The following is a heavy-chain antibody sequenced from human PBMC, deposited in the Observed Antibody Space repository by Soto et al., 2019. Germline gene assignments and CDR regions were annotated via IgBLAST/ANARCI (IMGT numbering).Heavy chain of an antibody. D-gene: IGHD6-19*01. J-gene: IGHJ4*02. CDR1: GYTFTDYG. CDR2: ISTYNGNT. CDR3: AREEGISDWHAFDY. Sequence: GASVKVSCKASGYTFTDYGISWVRQAPGQGLEWMGWISTYNGNTIYAQKIQGRVTMTTDTSTSTAYVELRSLRSDDTAVYYCAREEGISDWHAFDYWGQGTLVTASS. V-gene: IGHV1-18*04.